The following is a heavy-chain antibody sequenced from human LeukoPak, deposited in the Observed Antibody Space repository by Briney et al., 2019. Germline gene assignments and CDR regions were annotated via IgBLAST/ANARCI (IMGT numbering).Heavy chain of an antibody. D-gene: IGHD1-26*01. V-gene: IGHV4-59*08. CDR3: ARHISSGGTYAHFDY. CDR1: GSMYNYY. Sequence: SETLSLTCTVSGSMYNYYWSWIRQPPGKGLEWIGYIHYNGITNYSPSLKSRVTMSLDASKDQVSLKLNYVSAADTAVYYCARHISSGGTYAHFDYWGQGTLVTVSS. CDR2: IHYNGIT. J-gene: IGHJ4*02.